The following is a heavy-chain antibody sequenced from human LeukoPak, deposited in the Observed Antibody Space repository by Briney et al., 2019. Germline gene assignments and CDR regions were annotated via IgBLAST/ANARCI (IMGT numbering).Heavy chain of an antibody. CDR2: IYYSGST. Sequence: SSETLSLTCTVSGGSISSYYWSWIRQPPGKGLEWIGYIYYSGSTNYNPSLKSRVTISVDTSKNQFSLKLSSVTAADTAVYYCARGDGDPYPIDAFDIWGQGTMVTVSS. CDR3: ARGDGDPYPIDAFDI. V-gene: IGHV4-59*08. J-gene: IGHJ3*02. D-gene: IGHD4-17*01. CDR1: GGSISSYY.